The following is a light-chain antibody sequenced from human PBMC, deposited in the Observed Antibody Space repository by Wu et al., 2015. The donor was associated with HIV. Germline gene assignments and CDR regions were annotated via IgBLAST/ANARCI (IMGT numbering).Light chain of an antibody. CDR2: DAS. CDR3: QQRRYWPLYT. V-gene: IGKV3-11*01. CDR1: QSVASF. J-gene: IGKJ2*01. Sequence: TLSCRASQSVASFLAWYQQKPGQAPRLLIYDASNRATGIPARFSGSGSGTDFTLTISSLEPEDFAVYYCQQRRYWPLYTFGQGTKLEIK.